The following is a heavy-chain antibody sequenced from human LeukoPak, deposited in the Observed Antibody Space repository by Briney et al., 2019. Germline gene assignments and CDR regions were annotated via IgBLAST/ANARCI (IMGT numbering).Heavy chain of an antibody. V-gene: IGHV1-46*01. D-gene: IGHD3-9*01. CDR1: GYTFTTYY. J-gene: IGHJ4*02. CDR2: INPSGGST. Sequence: ASVKVSCKASGYTFTTYYVHWVRQAPGQGLEGMGIINPSGGSTTYAQKFRGRLTMTRHMSKSTVYMELSSLRSEDTAVYYCARGSRAVYNLLTGKRYFDYWGQRTLLTVSS. CDR3: ARGSRAVYNLLTGKRYFDY.